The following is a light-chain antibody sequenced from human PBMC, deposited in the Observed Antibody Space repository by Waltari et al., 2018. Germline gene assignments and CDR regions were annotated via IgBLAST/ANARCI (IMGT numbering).Light chain of an antibody. J-gene: IGLJ2*01. CDR3: CSYAGSSIFVV. Sequence: QSALTQPASVSGSPGQSITISCTGTSSDIGRYKLVSWYQQHPGKAPKLLIYEGRTRRSGGAKRFSGSKSGNTASLTIAGLQTEDEADYYCCSYAGSSIFVVFGGGTKLTVL. V-gene: IGLV2-23*03. CDR2: EGR. CDR1: SSDIGRYKL.